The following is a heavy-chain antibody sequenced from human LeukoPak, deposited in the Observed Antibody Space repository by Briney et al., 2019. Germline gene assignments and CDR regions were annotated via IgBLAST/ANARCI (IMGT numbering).Heavy chain of an antibody. Sequence: SETLSLTCTVSGGSISSYYWSWIRQPAGKGLEWIGRIYTSGSTNYNPSLKSRVTMSVDTSKNQFSLKLSSVTAADTAVYYCARAFTIFGVVTYALDIWGQGTMVTVSS. CDR3: ARAFTIFGVVTYALDI. V-gene: IGHV4-4*07. D-gene: IGHD3-3*01. CDR1: GGSISSYY. J-gene: IGHJ3*02. CDR2: IYTSGST.